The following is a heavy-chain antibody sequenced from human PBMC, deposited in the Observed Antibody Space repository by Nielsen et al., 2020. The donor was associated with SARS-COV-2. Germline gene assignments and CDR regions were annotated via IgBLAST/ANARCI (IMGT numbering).Heavy chain of an antibody. CDR3: ARDGVVGSTNTFDV. CDR2: IYTDGST. Sequence: LKISCGASGFTISSSFMSWVRQAAGKGLDWVSVIYTDGSTSYADSVKGRFTVSRDNSKNTLYLQMNSLRAEDTAVYYCARDGVVGSTNTFDVWGQGTVVTVSS. CDR1: GFTISSSF. V-gene: IGHV3-66*01. D-gene: IGHD1-26*01. J-gene: IGHJ3*01.